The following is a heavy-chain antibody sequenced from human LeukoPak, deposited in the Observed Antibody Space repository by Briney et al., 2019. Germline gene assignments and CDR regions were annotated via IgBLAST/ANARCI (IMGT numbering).Heavy chain of an antibody. J-gene: IGHJ4*02. D-gene: IGHD6-13*01. CDR3: ARHAGGISATGTRPFDY. CDR1: GASFSSSTYY. Sequence: SETLSLTCTVSGASFSSSTYYWGWIRQPPGKGLEWVGSIYYSGSTYYNPSLKSRVTMSVDTSKNQFSLKLSSVTAADTAVYYCARHAGGISATGTRPFDYWGQGTLVTVSS. V-gene: IGHV4-39*01. CDR2: IYYSGST.